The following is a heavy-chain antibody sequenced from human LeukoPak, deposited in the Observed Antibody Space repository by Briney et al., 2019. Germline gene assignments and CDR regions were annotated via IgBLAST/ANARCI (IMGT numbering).Heavy chain of an antibody. CDR3: ARHGYCSGGSCYSWGYYYYMDV. Sequence: SETLSLTCTVSGGSISSSNYYWGWIRQPPGKGLEWIGSIYYRGSTYYNPSLMSRVTIFEDTSKNQFSLKLSSVTAADTAVYYCARHGYCSGGSCYSWGYYYYMDVWGKGTTVTISS. CDR2: IYYRGST. V-gene: IGHV4-39*01. CDR1: GGSISSSNYY. D-gene: IGHD2-15*01. J-gene: IGHJ6*03.